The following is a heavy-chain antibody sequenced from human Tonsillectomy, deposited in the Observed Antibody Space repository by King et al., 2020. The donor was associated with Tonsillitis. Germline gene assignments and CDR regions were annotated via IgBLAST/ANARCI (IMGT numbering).Heavy chain of an antibody. CDR2: IDPSDSYT. D-gene: IGHD1-1*01. Sequence: QLVQSGAEVKKPGESLRISCKGSGYRFTDYWITWVRQMPGKGLEWMGRIDPSDSYTNYSPSFPGHVTISSDKSISTAYLQWSSLKASDTAMYYCARRGTATGNDYWGQGTLVTVSS. V-gene: IGHV5-10-1*03. J-gene: IGHJ4*02. CDR3: ARRGTATGNDY. CDR1: GYRFTDYW.